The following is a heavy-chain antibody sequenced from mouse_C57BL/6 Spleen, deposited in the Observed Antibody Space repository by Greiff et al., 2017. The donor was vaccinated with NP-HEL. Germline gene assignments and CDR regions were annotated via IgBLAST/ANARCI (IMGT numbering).Heavy chain of an antibody. J-gene: IGHJ3*01. V-gene: IGHV2-2*01. D-gene: IGHD3-3*01. Sequence: QVQLQQSGPGLVQPSQSLSITCTVSGFSLTSYGVHWVRQSPGKGLEWLGVIWSGGSTDYNAAFISRLSISKDNSKSQVFFKMNSLQADDTAIYYCARSGWARGFAYWGQGTLVTVSA. CDR3: ARSGWARGFAY. CDR1: GFSLTSYG. CDR2: IWSGGST.